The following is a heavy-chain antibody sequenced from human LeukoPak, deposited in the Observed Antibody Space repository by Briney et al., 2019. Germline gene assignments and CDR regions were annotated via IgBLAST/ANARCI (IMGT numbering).Heavy chain of an antibody. CDR2: IIPILGIA. Sequence: SVKVSCKASGYTFTSYGISWVRQAPGQGLEWMGRIIPILGIANYAQKFQGRVTITADKSTSTAYMELSSLRSEDTAVYYCARDHGNFDYWGQGTLVTVSS. J-gene: IGHJ4*02. CDR3: ARDHGNFDY. D-gene: IGHD1-14*01. V-gene: IGHV1-69*04. CDR1: GYTFTSYG.